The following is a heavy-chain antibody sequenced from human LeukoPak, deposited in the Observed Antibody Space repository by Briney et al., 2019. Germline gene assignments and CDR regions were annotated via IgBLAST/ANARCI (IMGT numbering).Heavy chain of an antibody. CDR2: IYYSGST. J-gene: IGHJ4*02. D-gene: IGHD5-12*01. Sequence: SETLSLTCTVSGGSISSYYWSWIRQPPGKGLEWIGYIYYSGSTNCNPSLKSRVTISVDTSKNQFSLKLSSVTAADTAVYYCARTPSGYDSVPYFDYWGQGTLVTVSS. CDR3: ARTPSGYDSVPYFDY. CDR1: GGSISSYY. V-gene: IGHV4-59*01.